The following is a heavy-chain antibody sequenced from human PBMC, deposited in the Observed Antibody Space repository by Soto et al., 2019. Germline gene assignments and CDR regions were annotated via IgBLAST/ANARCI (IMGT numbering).Heavy chain of an antibody. Sequence: SETLSLTCTVSGGSISSNYWGWIRQPPGKGLEWIAYVFYSGHSDYNPSLKSRVTISVDTSKNQFSLKMTSVTAADTALYYCATGVATTEWDSWGQGTLVTSPQ. CDR3: ATGVATTEWDS. V-gene: IGHV4-59*08. CDR2: VFYSGHS. J-gene: IGHJ4*02. CDR1: GGSISSNY. D-gene: IGHD5-12*01.